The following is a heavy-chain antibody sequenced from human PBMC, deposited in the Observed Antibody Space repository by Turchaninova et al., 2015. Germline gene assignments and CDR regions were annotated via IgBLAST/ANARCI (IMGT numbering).Heavy chain of an antibody. CDR2: ISAYNGNT. D-gene: IGHD3-3*01. Sequence: QVQLVQSGAEVKKPGASVKVSCKASGYTFTSYGISWVGQAPGKGLEWRGWISAYNGNTKYAQTLQVRVTMTTDTSTSTAYMELRSLRSDDTAVYYCARGDFWSGYSPFDYWGQGTLVTVSS. CDR3: ARGDFWSGYSPFDY. J-gene: IGHJ4*02. CDR1: GYTFTSYG. V-gene: IGHV1-18*01.